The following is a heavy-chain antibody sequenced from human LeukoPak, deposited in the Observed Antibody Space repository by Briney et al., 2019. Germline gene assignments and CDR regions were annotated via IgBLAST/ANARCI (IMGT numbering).Heavy chain of an antibody. CDR3: ARGRWGDRVRYSSGWSSPYYFDY. J-gene: IGHJ4*02. D-gene: IGHD6-19*01. CDR2: IYYSGST. V-gene: IGHV4-30-4*01. CDR1: GGSISSGDYY. Sequence: PSETLSLTCTVSGGSISSGDYYWSWIRQPPGKGLEWIGYIYYSGSTYYNPSLKSRVTISVDTSKNQFSLKLSSVTAADTAVYYCARGRWGDRVRYSSGWSSPYYFDYWGQGTLVTVSS.